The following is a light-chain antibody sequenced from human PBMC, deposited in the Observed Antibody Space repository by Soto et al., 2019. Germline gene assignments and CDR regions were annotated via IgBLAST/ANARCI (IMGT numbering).Light chain of an antibody. CDR2: GAS. CDR3: QQYGSPRFT. V-gene: IGKV3-20*01. Sequence: EIVLTQSPGTLSLSPGERATLSYRASQSVSSSYLAWYQQKPGQAPRLLIYGASSRATGIPDRFSGSGSGTDFTLTISRLEPEDFAVYYCQQYGSPRFTFGPGTKVDIK. CDR1: QSVSSSY. J-gene: IGKJ3*01.